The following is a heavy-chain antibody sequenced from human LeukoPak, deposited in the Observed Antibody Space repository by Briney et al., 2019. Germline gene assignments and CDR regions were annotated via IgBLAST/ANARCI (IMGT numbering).Heavy chain of an antibody. CDR1: GGSISSYY. J-gene: IGHJ6*02. CDR3: ARWFGELWGSDYYYYGMDV. Sequence: NPSETLSLTCTVSGGSISSYYWSWIRPPPGKGLEWIGYIYYSGSTNYNPSLKSRVTISVDTSKNQFSLKLSSVTAADTAVYYCARWFGELWGSDYYYYGMDVWGQGTTVTVSS. V-gene: IGHV4-59*01. CDR2: IYYSGST. D-gene: IGHD3-10*01.